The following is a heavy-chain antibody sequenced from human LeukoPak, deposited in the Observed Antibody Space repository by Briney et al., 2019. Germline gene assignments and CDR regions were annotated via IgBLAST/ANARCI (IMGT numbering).Heavy chain of an antibody. D-gene: IGHD5-24*01. V-gene: IGHV4-38-2*02. CDR2: IYHSGST. CDR1: GYSISSGYY. CDR3: AREGWKRDGYDY. Sequence: SSETLSLTCTVSGYSISSGYYWGWIRQPPGKGLEWIGSIYHSGSTYYNPSLKSRVTISVDTSKNQFSLKLSSVTAADTAVYYCAREGWKRDGYDYWGQGTLVTVSS. J-gene: IGHJ4*02.